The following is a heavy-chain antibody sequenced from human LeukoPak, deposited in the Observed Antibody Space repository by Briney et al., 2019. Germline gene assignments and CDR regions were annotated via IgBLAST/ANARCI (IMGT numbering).Heavy chain of an antibody. V-gene: IGHV3-43D*03. CDR3: AKDIRGSTSWYGLDY. D-gene: IGHD6-13*01. J-gene: IGHJ4*02. CDR2: ISWDGGST. Sequence: GGSLRLSCAASGFTFDDYAMHWVRQAPGKGLEWVSLISWDGGSTYYADAVKGRFTISRDNSKNSLFLQMNSLRAEDTALYFCAKDIRGSTSWYGLDYWGQGTLVTVSS. CDR1: GFTFDDYA.